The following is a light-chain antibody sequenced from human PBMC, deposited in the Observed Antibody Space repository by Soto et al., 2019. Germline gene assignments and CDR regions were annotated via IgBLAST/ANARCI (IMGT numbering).Light chain of an antibody. V-gene: IGLV1-40*01. CDR1: SSNIGAGYD. Sequence: QSVLTQPPSVSGAPGQRVTISCTGNSSNIGAGYDVHWYQQVAGTAPKLLIFGNCNRPSGVSDRFSGSKSGASGSLAITGLQTEDEAVYYCQSFDTSLTGSRVFGGGTKVTVL. J-gene: IGLJ3*02. CDR3: QSFDTSLTGSRV. CDR2: GNC.